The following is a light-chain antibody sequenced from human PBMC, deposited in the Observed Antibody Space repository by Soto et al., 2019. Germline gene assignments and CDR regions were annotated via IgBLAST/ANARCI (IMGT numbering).Light chain of an antibody. CDR3: SSYTTSSTRV. V-gene: IGLV2-14*03. Sequence: QSVLTQPASVSGSPGQSITISCTGTSSDVGAYDYVSWYQQHPDKAPKLMIYEVSYRPSGVSNRFSGSKSVNTATLTISGLQAEDEADYYCSSYTTSSTRVFGTGNKLTVL. CDR2: EVS. J-gene: IGLJ1*01. CDR1: SSDVGAYDY.